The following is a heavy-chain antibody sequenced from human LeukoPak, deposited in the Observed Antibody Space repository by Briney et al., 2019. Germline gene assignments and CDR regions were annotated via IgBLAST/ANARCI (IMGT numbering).Heavy chain of an antibody. D-gene: IGHD6-25*01. V-gene: IGHV4-4*07. CDR3: ARDRSGPNWFDP. Sequence: SETLSLTCTVSGGSISGYYWSWIRQPAGKGLEWIGRIYTSGTTNYNPSLKSRVTMSLDTSKNQLSLKLTSVTAADTAFYYCARDRSGPNWFDPWGQGTLVTVSS. J-gene: IGHJ5*02. CDR1: GGSISGYY. CDR2: IYTSGTT.